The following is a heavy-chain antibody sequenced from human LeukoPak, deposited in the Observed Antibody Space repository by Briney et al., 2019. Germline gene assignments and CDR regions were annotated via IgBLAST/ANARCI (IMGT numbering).Heavy chain of an antibody. CDR1: GFTFGNYV. Sequence: GGSLRLSCAASGFTFGNYVMSWVRQAPGKGLEWVSTISSSASNTYYTDSVKGRFSVSRDNSKKTLYLQMDSLRAEDTAVYYCAKTGSSGWYFASWGQGTLVPVSS. V-gene: IGHV3-23*01. CDR3: AKTGSSGWYFAS. J-gene: IGHJ4*02. CDR2: ISSSASNT. D-gene: IGHD6-19*01.